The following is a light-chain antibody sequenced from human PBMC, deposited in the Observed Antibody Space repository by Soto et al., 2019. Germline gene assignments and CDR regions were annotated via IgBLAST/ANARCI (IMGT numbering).Light chain of an antibody. V-gene: IGKV1-27*01. CDR1: QSIRKY. J-gene: IGKJ4*01. CDR2: AAS. Sequence: DIQMTQSPSSLSASVGDRVIITCRASQSIRKYLNWYQHKPGKVPTLLIYAASSLQSGVPSRFSGSGSGTDFTLTISSLQPEDVATYYCQKYNSAPRAFGGGTKVDIK. CDR3: QKYNSAPRA.